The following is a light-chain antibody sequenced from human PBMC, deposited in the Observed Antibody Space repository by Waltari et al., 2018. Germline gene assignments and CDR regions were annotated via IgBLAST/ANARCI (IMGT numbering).Light chain of an antibody. CDR1: ALSSQY. CDR3: QSADTSIANVV. V-gene: IGLV3-25*03. Sequence: SFVLTQPPSVSVSPGQPARLTCSGGALSSQYCYWYQQRPGQAPLLLIFKDKERPSGIPERFSGSSSGTTVTLTITSVQAEDEADYFCQSADTSIANVVFGGGTKLTVL. CDR2: KDK. J-gene: IGLJ3*02.